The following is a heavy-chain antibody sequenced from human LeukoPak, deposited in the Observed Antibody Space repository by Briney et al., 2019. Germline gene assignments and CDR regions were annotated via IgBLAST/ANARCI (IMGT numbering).Heavy chain of an antibody. V-gene: IGHV3-23*01. J-gene: IGHJ4*02. CDR2: ISGSGGST. CDR1: GFTFSSYA. CDR3: AKDRRGLRWDYFDY. Sequence: GGSLRLSCAASGFTFSSYAISWVRQAPGKGLEWVSAISGSGGSTYYADSVKGRFTISRDNSKNTLYLQMNSLKAEDTAVYSCAKDRRGLRWDYFDYWGQGTLVTVSS. D-gene: IGHD4-23*01.